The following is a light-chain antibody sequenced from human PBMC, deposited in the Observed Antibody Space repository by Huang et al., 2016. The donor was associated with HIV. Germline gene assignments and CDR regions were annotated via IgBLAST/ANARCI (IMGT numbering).Light chain of an antibody. Sequence: DIQLTQSPTSLSASVGDRVTINCRASQGIANYLAWYQQKPGKVPQLLIYASSTLQSGVPSRFSGSGSVTDFTLTISSLQPEDVATYYCQGYNSAPFTFGPGTKVDLK. V-gene: IGKV1-27*01. CDR2: ASS. J-gene: IGKJ3*01. CDR1: QGIANY. CDR3: QGYNSAPFT.